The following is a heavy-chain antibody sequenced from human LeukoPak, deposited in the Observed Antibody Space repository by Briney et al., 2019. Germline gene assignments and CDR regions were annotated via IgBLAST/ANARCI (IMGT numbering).Heavy chain of an antibody. D-gene: IGHD2-15*01. J-gene: IGHJ4*02. CDR3: AKDHCRSTYFDY. CDR2: IRYDGSNK. Sequence: GGSLRLSCAASGFTFSSYGMHWVRQAPGKGLEWVAFIRYDGSNKYYADSVKGRFTISRDNSKNTLYLQMNSLRAEDTAVYYCAKDHCRSTYFDYWGQGTLVTVSS. CDR1: GFTFSSYG. V-gene: IGHV3-30*02.